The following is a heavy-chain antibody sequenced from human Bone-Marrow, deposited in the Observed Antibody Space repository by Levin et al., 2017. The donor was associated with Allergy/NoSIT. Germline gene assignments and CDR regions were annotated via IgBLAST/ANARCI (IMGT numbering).Heavy chain of an antibody. J-gene: IGHJ6*02. CDR2: IYYSGST. D-gene: IGHD2-2*01. CDR3: ATQYQLLSPYYYYGMDV. CDR1: GASVSSDSYY. V-gene: IGHV4-61*01. Sequence: SETLSLTCTVSGASVSSDSYYWSWIRQPPGKGLEWIGYIYYSGSTNYNLSLKSRVTISLDTSKNQFSLKLSSVTAADTAVYYCATQYQLLSPYYYYGMDVWGQGTTVTVSS.